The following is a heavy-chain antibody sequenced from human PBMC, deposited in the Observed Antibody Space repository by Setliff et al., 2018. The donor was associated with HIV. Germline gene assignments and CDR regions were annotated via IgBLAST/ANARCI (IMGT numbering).Heavy chain of an antibody. J-gene: IGHJ3*02. CDR1: GGSMSTHY. CDR3: ASGSPFDGFDM. D-gene: IGHD1-26*01. CDR2: IYTTGST. V-gene: IGHV4-59*11. Sequence: SETLSLTCTVSGGSMSTHYRSWIRQTPGKGLEWIGHIYTTGSTHYNPSLRSRVTISIDTSKSHFSLRLKSVTAADTALYYCASGSPFDGFDMWGQGTMVTVSS.